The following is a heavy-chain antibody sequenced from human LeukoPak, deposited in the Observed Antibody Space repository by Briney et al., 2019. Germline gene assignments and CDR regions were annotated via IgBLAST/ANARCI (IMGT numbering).Heavy chain of an antibody. J-gene: IGHJ3*02. D-gene: IGHD3-3*01. Sequence: GGSLRLSCAASGFTFDDYGMSWVRQAPGKGLEWVSSISSSSSYIYYADSVKGRFTISRDNAKNSLYLQMNSLRAEDTAVYYCARGFFVEGAFDIWGQGTMVTVSS. CDR3: ARGFFVEGAFDI. CDR2: ISSSSSYI. V-gene: IGHV3-21*01. CDR1: GFTFDDYG.